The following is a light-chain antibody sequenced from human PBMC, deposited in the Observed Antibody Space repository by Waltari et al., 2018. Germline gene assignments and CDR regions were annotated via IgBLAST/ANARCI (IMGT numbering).Light chain of an antibody. J-gene: IGLJ3*02. CDR1: SGSLSSPSY. CDR3: LLYMGSGIWV. Sequence: QTVVTQEPSLSLSPGGTLPLTFPLSSGSLSSPSYASWYQQTPAQAPRTLVYKANIRASGVPDRFSGSVLGNKAVLIITGAQAEDESTYYCLLYMGSGIWVFGGGTKLTVL. CDR2: KAN. V-gene: IGLV8-61*01.